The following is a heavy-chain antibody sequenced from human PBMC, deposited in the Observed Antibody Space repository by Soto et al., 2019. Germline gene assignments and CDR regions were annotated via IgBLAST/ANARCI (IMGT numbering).Heavy chain of an antibody. J-gene: IGHJ6*02. V-gene: IGHV4-4*02. CDR3: ARTDYYYYYGLDV. CDR2: IYHSGST. Sequence: SETLSLTCAVSGGSISSSNWWSWVRQPPGKELEWIGEIYHSGSTNYNPSLKSRVNISVDKSKNQFSLKLSSVTAADTAVYYCARTDYYYYYGLDVWGQGTTVTVS. CDR1: GGSISSSNW.